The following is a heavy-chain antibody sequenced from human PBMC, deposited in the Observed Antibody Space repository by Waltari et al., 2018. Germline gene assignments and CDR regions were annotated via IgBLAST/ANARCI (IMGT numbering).Heavy chain of an antibody. D-gene: IGHD2-2*02. CDR3: AKDLYAEN. J-gene: IGHJ4*02. CDR1: GFTFSSYA. V-gene: IGHV3-23*03. Sequence: EVQLLESGGGLVQPGGSLRLSCAASGFTFSSYAMSWVRQAPGKGLEWVSVIYSGGSTYYADSVKGRFTISRDNSKNTLYLQMNSLRAEDTAVYYCAKDLYAENWGQGTLVTVSS. CDR2: IYSGGST.